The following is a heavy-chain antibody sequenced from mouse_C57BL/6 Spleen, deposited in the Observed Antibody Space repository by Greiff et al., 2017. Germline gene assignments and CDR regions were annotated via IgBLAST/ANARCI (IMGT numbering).Heavy chain of an antibody. Sequence: QVQLQQSGAELARPGASVKLSCKASGYTFTSYGISWVKQRTGQGLEWIGEIYPRSGNTYYNEQFKGKATLTADKSSSTAYMELRSLTSEDSAVYFCARLTDRFAYWGQGTLVTVSA. CDR1: GYTFTSYG. CDR3: ARLTDRFAY. CDR2: IYPRSGNT. V-gene: IGHV1-81*01. J-gene: IGHJ3*01.